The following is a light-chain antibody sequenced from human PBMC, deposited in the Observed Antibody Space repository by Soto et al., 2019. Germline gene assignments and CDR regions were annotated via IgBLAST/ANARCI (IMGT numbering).Light chain of an antibody. Sequence: ENVLTQSPGTLSLSPGERGTLSCRASQSVSSNYLAWYQQKPGQAPRLLISGASSRATGVPTRISGSGSGTEFTLTISSLQSEDFAVYYCQQYNSWPLTFGGGTKV. CDR2: GAS. J-gene: IGKJ4*01. V-gene: IGKV3D-15*01. CDR3: QQYNSWPLT. CDR1: QSVSSN.